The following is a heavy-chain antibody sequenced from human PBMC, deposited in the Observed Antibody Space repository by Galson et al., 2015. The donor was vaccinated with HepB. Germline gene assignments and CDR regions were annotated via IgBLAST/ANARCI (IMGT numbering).Heavy chain of an antibody. Sequence: SVKVSCKASGYTFTSYAMNWVRQAPGQGLEWMGWINTNTGNPTYAQGFTGRFVFSLDTSVSTAYLQISSLKAEDTAVYYCARESPYYYDSSGVSDFDYWGQGTLVTVSS. V-gene: IGHV7-4-1*02. CDR2: INTNTGNP. J-gene: IGHJ4*02. CDR3: ARESPYYYDSSGVSDFDY. CDR1: GYTFTSYA. D-gene: IGHD3-22*01.